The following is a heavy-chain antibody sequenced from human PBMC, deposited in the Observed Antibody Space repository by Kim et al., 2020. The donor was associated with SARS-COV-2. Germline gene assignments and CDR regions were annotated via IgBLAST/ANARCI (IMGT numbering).Heavy chain of an antibody. D-gene: IGHD5-12*01. Sequence: RGYAASVKGPFTISRDNAKNSLDLRMNSLQPEDTAFYYCAKASGYDSYFDYWGQGALVTVSS. J-gene: IGHJ4*02. CDR3: AKASGYDSYFDY. V-gene: IGHV3-9*01. CDR2: R.